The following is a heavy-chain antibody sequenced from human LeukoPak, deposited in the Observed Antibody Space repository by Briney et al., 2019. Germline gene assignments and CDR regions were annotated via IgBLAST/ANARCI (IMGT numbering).Heavy chain of an antibody. CDR2: ISYDGSNK. CDR1: GFTFSSYA. Sequence: LGGSLRLSCAASGFTFSSYAMHWVRQAPGKGLEWAAVISYDGSNKYYADSVKGRFTISRDNSKNTLYLQMNSLRAEDTAVYYCARDRYNWNLGAGFVGYYYYGMDVWGQGTTVTVSS. V-gene: IGHV3-30*04. D-gene: IGHD1-1*01. CDR3: ARDRYNWNLGAGFVGYYYYGMDV. J-gene: IGHJ6*02.